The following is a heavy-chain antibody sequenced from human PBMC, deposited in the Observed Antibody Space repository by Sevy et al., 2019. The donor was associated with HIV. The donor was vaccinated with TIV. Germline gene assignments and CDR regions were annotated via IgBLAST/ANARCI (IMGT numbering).Heavy chain of an antibody. CDR3: ASQPGYRSTYYGFSLSRTFDS. J-gene: IGHJ4*02. Sequence: SETLSLTCSVSGGSITSNNYYWGWIRQPPGKGLEWIGSIYHSGNTYYNPSLKIRVTVSVDTSRSHFSLKVTSVAASDTAVYFCASQPGYRSTYYGFSLSRTFDSWGPGTLVTVSS. V-gene: IGHV4-39*01. CDR1: GGSITSNNYY. CDR2: IYHSGNT. D-gene: IGHD6-19*01.